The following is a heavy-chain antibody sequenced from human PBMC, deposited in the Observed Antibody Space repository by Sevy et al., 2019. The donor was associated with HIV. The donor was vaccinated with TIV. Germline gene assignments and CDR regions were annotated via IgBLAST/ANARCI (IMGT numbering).Heavy chain of an antibody. CDR2: ISGSGGST. CDR1: GFSFRSYA. Sequence: PGVSLRLSCAASGFSFRSYAMSWVRQAPGKGLEWVSVISGSGGSTYYADSVKGRFTISRDNSKNTLYLQMNSLRVEDTAVYFCAKDPELWFGGPLDYWGQGTLVTVSS. J-gene: IGHJ4*02. D-gene: IGHD3-10*01. V-gene: IGHV3-23*01. CDR3: AKDPELWFGGPLDY.